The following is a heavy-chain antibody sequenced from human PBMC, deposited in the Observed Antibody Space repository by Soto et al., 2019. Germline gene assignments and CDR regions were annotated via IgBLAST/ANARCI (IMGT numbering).Heavy chain of an antibody. J-gene: IGHJ3*02. D-gene: IGHD3-22*01. V-gene: IGHV3-23*01. CDR2: ISGSGGST. CDR1: GFTFSSYA. Sequence: VGSLRLSCAASGFTFSSYAMSWVRQAPGKGLEWVSAISGSGGSTYYADSVKGRFTISRDNSKNTLYLQMNSLRAEDTAVYYCAKDVYYYDSSGYYGDAFDIWGQGTMVTVSS. CDR3: AKDVYYYDSSGYYGDAFDI.